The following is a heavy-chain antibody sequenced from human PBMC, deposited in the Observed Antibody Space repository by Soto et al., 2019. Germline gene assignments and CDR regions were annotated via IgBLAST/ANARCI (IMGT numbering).Heavy chain of an antibody. V-gene: IGHV3-7*01. Sequence: ESGGGWVQPGGSLRLSCAASGFTFSSYWISWFRQAPGKGLDGVPTIKQDGSEKYYVDSVKGRFTISRDNAKNSLYLQMNSLRAEDTAVYYCARDQRYYYDSSGYSHWYFDLWGRGTLVTVSS. CDR1: GFTFSSYW. J-gene: IGHJ2*01. D-gene: IGHD3-22*01. CDR3: ARDQRYYYDSSGYSHWYFDL. CDR2: IKQDGSEK.